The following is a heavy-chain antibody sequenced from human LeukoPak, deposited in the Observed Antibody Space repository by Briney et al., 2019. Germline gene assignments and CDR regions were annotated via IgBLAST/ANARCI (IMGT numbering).Heavy chain of an antibody. Sequence: ASVKVSCKPSGYTFTAYYMHWVRQAPGQGLEWMGWINPNSGGTNYAQKFQGRVTMTRDTSISTAYMELSRLRSDDTAVYYCARGGHFGETGSSDAFDIWGQGTMVTVSS. V-gene: IGHV1-2*02. CDR2: INPNSGGT. CDR1: GYTFTAYY. CDR3: ARGGHFGETGSSDAFDI. D-gene: IGHD1-1*01. J-gene: IGHJ3*02.